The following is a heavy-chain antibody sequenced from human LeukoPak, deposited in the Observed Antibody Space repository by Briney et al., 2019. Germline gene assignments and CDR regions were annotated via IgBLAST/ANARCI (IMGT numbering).Heavy chain of an antibody. D-gene: IGHD3-10*01. CDR1: GFTFSNYA. Sequence: PGKSLRLSCAASGFTFSNYAMHWFRQAPGKGLEWVATISYDGSNKYYADSVKGRFTISRDNSKNTLYLQMNSLRAEDTAVYYCARDFLGELSYFDYWGQGTLVTVSS. CDR3: ARDFLGELSYFDY. V-gene: IGHV3-30-3*01. CDR2: ISYDGSNK. J-gene: IGHJ4*02.